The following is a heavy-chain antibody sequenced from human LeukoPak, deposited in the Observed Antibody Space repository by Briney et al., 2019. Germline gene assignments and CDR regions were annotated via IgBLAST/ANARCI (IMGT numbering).Heavy chain of an antibody. Sequence: SETLSLTCTVSGGSISSFFWSWIRQPPGKGLEWIGSMHYSGDAKYNPSLKSRVSLSIDTSNQQFSLRLSSVTAADTAVHYCARDLELERNRWNYFESWGQGTLVTVSS. CDR1: GGSISSFF. CDR2: MHYSGDA. J-gene: IGHJ4*02. CDR3: ARDLELERNRWNYFES. V-gene: IGHV4-59*01. D-gene: IGHD1-1*01.